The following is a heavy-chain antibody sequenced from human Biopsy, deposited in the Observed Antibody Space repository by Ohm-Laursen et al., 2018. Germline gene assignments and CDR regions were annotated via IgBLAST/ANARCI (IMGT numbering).Heavy chain of an antibody. CDR1: GFTFNSHE. V-gene: IGHV3-48*03. CDR3: TRLAYYYYYGMDV. CDR2: TTGSSSTI. D-gene: IGHD2-21*01. J-gene: IGHJ6*02. Sequence: GSLRLSCSASGFTFNSHEMNWVRQAPGKGLEWISYTTGSSSTIYYADSVKGRFTISRDNAKNSLYLQMNSLRAEDTAVYYCTRLAYYYYYGMDVWGQGTTVTVSS.